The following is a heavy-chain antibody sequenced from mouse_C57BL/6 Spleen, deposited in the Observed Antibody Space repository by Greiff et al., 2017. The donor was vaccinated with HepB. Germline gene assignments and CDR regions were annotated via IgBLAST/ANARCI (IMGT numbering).Heavy chain of an antibody. CDR1: GYSITSGYY. Sequence: DVQLQESGPGLVKPSQSLSLTCSVTGYSITSGYYWNWIRQFPGNKLEWMGYISYDGSNNYNPSLKNRISITRDTSKNQFFLKLNSVTTEDTATYYCARDGTVWYFDVWGTGTTVTVSS. J-gene: IGHJ1*03. CDR2: ISYDGSN. CDR3: ARDGTVWYFDV. D-gene: IGHD4-1*01. V-gene: IGHV3-6*01.